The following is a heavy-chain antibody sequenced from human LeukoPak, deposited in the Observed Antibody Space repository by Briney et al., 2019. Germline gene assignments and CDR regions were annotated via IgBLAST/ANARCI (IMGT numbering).Heavy chain of an antibody. CDR3: ARDLGYSGFDWAP. D-gene: IGHD5-12*01. V-gene: IGHV4-59*12. Sequence: PSETLSLTCTASGGSISSYYWSWIRQPPGKGLEWIGYIYYSGSTNYNPSLKSRVTISVDTSKNQFSLNLTSVTAADAAVYYCARDLGYSGFDWAPWGQGTLVTVSS. CDR1: GGSISSYY. CDR2: IYYSGST. J-gene: IGHJ5*02.